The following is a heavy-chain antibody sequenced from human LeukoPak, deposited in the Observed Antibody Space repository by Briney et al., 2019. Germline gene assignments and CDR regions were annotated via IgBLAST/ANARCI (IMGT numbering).Heavy chain of an antibody. CDR1: GFTFGDYA. CDR2: ISWNSGYI. V-gene: IGHV3-9*01. CDR3: AADSNPTPYYFDY. D-gene: IGHD2-15*01. J-gene: IGHJ4*02. Sequence: HPGGSLRLSCAASGFTFGDYAMHWVRQAPGKGLEWVSGISWNSGYIGYADSVKGRFTISRDNSKNTLYLQVNSLRTEDTAVYYCAADSNPTPYYFDYWGQGTLVTVSS.